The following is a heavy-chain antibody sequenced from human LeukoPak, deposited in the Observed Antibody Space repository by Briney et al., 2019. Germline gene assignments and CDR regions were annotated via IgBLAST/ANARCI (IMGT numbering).Heavy chain of an antibody. Sequence: PGGSLRLSCAASGFTFSSYWMSWVRQAPGKGLEWVANIKEDGSEKYYVDSVKGRFTISRDNAKNSLYLQMNSLRAEDTAVYYCARADYYGSGGYYWKWGQGTLVTVSS. CDR2: IKEDGSEK. J-gene: IGHJ4*02. CDR1: GFTFSSYW. D-gene: IGHD3-10*01. V-gene: IGHV3-7*01. CDR3: ARADYYGSGGYYWK.